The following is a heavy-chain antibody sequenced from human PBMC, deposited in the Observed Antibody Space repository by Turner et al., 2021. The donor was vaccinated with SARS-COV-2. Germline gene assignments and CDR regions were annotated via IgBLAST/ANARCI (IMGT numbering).Heavy chain of an antibody. CDR2: RWYDGSKK. CDR3: AREGGVGATTGFDI. D-gene: IGHD1-26*01. Sequence: VQLVASGVGVVQPGWSLRLSCAASGFTFSSYGKHWVRQAPGKGLEWVAVRWYDGSKKYYADSVKSRFTITRDNSKNTLYLQMNSLRAEDTAVYYCAREGGVGATTGFDIWGQGTMVTVSS. J-gene: IGHJ3*02. V-gene: IGHV3-33*01. CDR1: GFTFSSYG.